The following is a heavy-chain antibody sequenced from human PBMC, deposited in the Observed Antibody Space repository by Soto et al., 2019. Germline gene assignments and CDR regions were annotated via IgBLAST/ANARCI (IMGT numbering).Heavy chain of an antibody. CDR1: GYTFSSYA. V-gene: IGHV1-3*01. D-gene: IGHD2-2*01. CDR3: ASVPRYTSDIVEVPAVMFDDWFVP. J-gene: IGHJ5*02. Sequence: QVQLVQSGAEVKKPGASVKVSCKASGYTFSSYAVQWVRQAPGQSLEWIGWIHAGNGDTKYSQKFHGRATLTRDTSANTAYMDLSSLRSEDTAVYYCASVPRYTSDIVEVPAVMFDDWFVPWGQGTLVTVSS. CDR2: IHAGNGDT.